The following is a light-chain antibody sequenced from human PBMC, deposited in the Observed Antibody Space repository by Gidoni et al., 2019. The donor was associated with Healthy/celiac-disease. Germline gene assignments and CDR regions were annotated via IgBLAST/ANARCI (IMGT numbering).Light chain of an antibody. V-gene: IGKV4-1*01. J-gene: IGKJ1*01. CDR3: QQYYSTPWT. CDR2: WAS. CDR1: QSVLYSSNNKNY. Sequence: DIVLTQSPHSLAVSLCERATINSKSSQSVLYSSNNKNYLAWYQQKPGQPPKLLIYWASTRDSGVPDRFSGSGSGTDFTLTISSLQAEDVAVYYCQQYYSTPWTFGQGTKVEIK.